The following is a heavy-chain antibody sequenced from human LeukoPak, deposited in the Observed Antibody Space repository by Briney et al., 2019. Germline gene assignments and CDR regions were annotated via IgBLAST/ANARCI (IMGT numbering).Heavy chain of an antibody. Sequence: GGSLRLSCAASGFTLSNYGMHWVRQAPGKGLEWVAIIWYDGSNEYYADSVKGRFTISRDTSKNTLYLQVNSLRAEDTAVYYCARDRGTYYGDYWGQGTLVTVSS. J-gene: IGHJ4*02. CDR3: ARDRGTYYGDY. CDR2: IWYDGSNE. D-gene: IGHD1-26*01. V-gene: IGHV3-33*01. CDR1: GFTLSNYG.